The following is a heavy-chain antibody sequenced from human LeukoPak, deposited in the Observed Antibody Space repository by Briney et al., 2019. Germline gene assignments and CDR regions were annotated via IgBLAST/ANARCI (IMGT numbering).Heavy chain of an antibody. J-gene: IGHJ6*01. CDR1: GYTFTNHS. CDR2: IDTNTGNP. V-gene: IGHV7-4-1*02. Sequence: ASVKVSCKASGYTFTNHSINWVRQAPGQGLEYMGWIDTNTGNPTYAQAFTGRIVFSLDTSVSTAYLDSRSLKAEDNAVYFCARRSMVQHLDVWGKGTTVIVSS. D-gene: IGHD3-10*01. CDR3: ARRSMVQHLDV.